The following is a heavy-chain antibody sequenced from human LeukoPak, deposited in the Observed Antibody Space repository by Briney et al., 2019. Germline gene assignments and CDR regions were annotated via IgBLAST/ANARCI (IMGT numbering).Heavy chain of an antibody. CDR2: IWSDGTNR. CDR3: VKERGPFDAFDI. CDR1: GFTFSTYG. V-gene: IGHV3-33*06. Sequence: GRSLRLSCAASGFTFSTYGMHWVRQAPGKGLEWVAVIWSDGTNRFYADSVKGRFTFSRDNPKNTLSLQMNSLRAEDTAVYYCVKERGPFDAFDIWGHGTMVTVSS. J-gene: IGHJ3*02.